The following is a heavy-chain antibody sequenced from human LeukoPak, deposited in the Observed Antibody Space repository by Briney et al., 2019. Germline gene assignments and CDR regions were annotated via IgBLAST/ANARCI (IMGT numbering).Heavy chain of an antibody. D-gene: IGHD2-2*01. Sequence: ASVKVSCKASGYTFTSYAMRWVRQAPGQRLEWMGWINAGNGNTKYSQKFQGRVTITRDTSASTAYMELSSLRSEDTAVYYCARGDHCSSTSCYGRYYFDYWGQGTLVTVSS. CDR1: GYTFTSYA. CDR3: ARGDHCSSTSCYGRYYFDY. V-gene: IGHV1-3*01. J-gene: IGHJ4*02. CDR2: INAGNGNT.